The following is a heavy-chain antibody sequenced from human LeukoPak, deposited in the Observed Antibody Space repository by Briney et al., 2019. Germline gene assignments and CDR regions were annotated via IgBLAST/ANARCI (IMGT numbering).Heavy chain of an antibody. CDR1: GGSISSYY. J-gene: IGHJ4*02. V-gene: IGHV4-59*08. D-gene: IGHD3-10*01. Sequence: SETLSLTCTVSGGSISSYYWSWIRQPPGKGLEWIGYIYYSGSTNYNPSLKSRVTISVDTSKNQFSLKLSSVTAADTAVYYCARHRPGYGSGGDLDYWGQGTLVTVSS. CDR3: ARHRPGYGSGGDLDY. CDR2: IYYSGST.